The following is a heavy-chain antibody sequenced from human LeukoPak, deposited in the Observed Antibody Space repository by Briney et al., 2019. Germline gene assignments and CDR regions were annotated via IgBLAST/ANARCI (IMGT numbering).Heavy chain of an antibody. CDR2: IYSGGGT. CDR3: ARNSGELGA. CDR1: GFTASNNY. V-gene: IGHV3-53*01. D-gene: IGHD2-21*01. Sequence: AGSLRLSCAASGFTASNNYMSWVRRAAGKGLEWVSLIYSGGGTYYADSVKGRFTTSRDNSKNTLYLQMNSLRAEDTAVYYCARNSGELGAWGQGTLVTVSS. J-gene: IGHJ5*02.